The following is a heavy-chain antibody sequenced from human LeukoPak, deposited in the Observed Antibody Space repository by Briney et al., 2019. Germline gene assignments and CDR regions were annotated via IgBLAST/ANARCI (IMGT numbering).Heavy chain of an antibody. CDR1: GGSFSGYY. Sequence: SETLSLTCAVYGGSFSGYYWSWIRQPPGKGLEWIGEINHSGSTNYNPSLKSRVTISVDTSKNQFSLKLSSVTAADTAVYYCARGLSRPSHYFDYWGQGTLVTVSS. D-gene: IGHD6-6*01. V-gene: IGHV4-34*01. CDR2: INHSGST. J-gene: IGHJ4*02. CDR3: ARGLSRPSHYFDY.